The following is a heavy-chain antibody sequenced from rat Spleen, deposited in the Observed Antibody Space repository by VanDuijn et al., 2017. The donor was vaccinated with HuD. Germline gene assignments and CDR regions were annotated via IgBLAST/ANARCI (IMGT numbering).Heavy chain of an antibody. CDR3: TTMGFDY. Sequence: EVHLVESDGGLVQPGRSLELSCTASGFTFSDYYMAWVRQAPTKGLEWLATISYDGSSTYYRDSVKGRFTISRNNAKGTLYLQMDSLGSEDTATYFCTTMGFDYWGQGLMVTVSS. V-gene: IGHV5-20*01. D-gene: IGHD1-7*01. J-gene: IGHJ2*01. CDR1: GFTFSDYY. CDR2: ISYDGSST.